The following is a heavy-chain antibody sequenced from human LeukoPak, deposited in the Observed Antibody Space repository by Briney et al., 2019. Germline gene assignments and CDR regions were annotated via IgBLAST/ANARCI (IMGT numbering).Heavy chain of an antibody. V-gene: IGHV4-4*07. CDR2: IYTSGST. D-gene: IGHD3-10*01. Sequence: SKTLSLTCTVSGGSISSYYWSWIRQPAGKGLEWIGRIYTSGSTNYNPSLKSRVTMSVDTSKNQFSLKLSSVTAADTAVYYCARVGMVRGATYNWIDPWGQGTLVTVSS. CDR3: ARVGMVRGATYNWIDP. J-gene: IGHJ5*02. CDR1: GGSISSYY.